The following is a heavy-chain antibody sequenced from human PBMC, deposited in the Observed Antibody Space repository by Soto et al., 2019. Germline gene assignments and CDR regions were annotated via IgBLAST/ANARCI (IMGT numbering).Heavy chain of an antibody. CDR2: IYYSGST. CDR3: ARGTYYDILTGYFPYNWFDP. CDR1: GGSISSGGYY. V-gene: IGHV4-31*03. D-gene: IGHD3-9*01. Sequence: QVQLQESGPGLVKPSQTLSLTCTVSGGSISSGGYYWSWIRQHPGKGLEWIGYIYYSGSTYYNPSLKSRVTISVDTSKNQFSLKLSSVTAADTAVYYCARGTYYDILTGYFPYNWFDPWGQGTLVTVSS. J-gene: IGHJ5*02.